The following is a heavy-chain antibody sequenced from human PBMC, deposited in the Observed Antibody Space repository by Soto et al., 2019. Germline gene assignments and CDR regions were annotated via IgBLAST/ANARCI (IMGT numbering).Heavy chain of an antibody. J-gene: IGHJ4*02. CDR2: IDPSDSYT. Sequence: LGESLKISCRGSGYTFSNYWITWVRQMPGKGLEWMGRIDPSDSYTTYSPSFHGHVTFSVDKSISTAYLQWSSLEASDTAIYYCAGRESGYCSGGTCSVLAYWGQGTQVTVSS. V-gene: IGHV5-10-1*01. CDR1: GYTFSNYW. D-gene: IGHD2-15*01. CDR3: AGRESGYCSGGTCSVLAY.